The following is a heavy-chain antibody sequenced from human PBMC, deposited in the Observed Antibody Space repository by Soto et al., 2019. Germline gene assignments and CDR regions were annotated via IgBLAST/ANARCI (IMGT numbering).Heavy chain of an antibody. D-gene: IGHD2-15*01. CDR2: IYKSATT. J-gene: IGHJ5*01. V-gene: IGHV4-30-4*01. CDR3: ARGRYCLTGRCFPNWLDS. CDR1: GDSISSVDYF. Sequence: SETLSLTCSVSGDSISSVDYFWAWIRQPPGQALEYIGYIYKSATTYYNPSFESRVAISLDTSKSQFSLNVTSVTAADTAVYFCARGRYCLTGRCFPNWLDSWGKGTPGTVSS.